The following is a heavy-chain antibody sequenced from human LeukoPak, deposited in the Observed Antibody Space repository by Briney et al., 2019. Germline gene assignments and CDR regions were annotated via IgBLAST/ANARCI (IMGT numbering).Heavy chain of an antibody. D-gene: IGHD5-18*01. V-gene: IGHV3-11*01. CDR3: ARELEVDTAMAPLDY. CDR1: GFTFSDYY. J-gene: IGHJ4*02. Sequence: GGSLRLSCAASGFTFSDYYMSWIRQAPGKGLEWVSYISSSGSTIYYADSVKGRFTISRDNAKNSLYLQMNSLRAEDTAVYYCARELEVDTAMAPLDYWGQGTLVTVSS. CDR2: ISSSGSTI.